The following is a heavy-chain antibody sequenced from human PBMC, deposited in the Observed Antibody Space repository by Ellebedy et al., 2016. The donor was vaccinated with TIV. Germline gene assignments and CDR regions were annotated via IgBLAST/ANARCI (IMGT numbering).Heavy chain of an antibody. V-gene: IGHV3-53*01. J-gene: IGHJ4*02. Sequence: PGGSLRLSCAASGFSVSDCYMIWVRQAPGNGLEWVSLIYGGGRTSYADSVTGRFTISRDTSKNTLYLQMNSLRADDSAVYYCASSTTTPGAFDYWGQGALVTVSS. D-gene: IGHD1-1*01. CDR2: IYGGGRT. CDR3: ASSTTTPGAFDY. CDR1: GFSVSDCY.